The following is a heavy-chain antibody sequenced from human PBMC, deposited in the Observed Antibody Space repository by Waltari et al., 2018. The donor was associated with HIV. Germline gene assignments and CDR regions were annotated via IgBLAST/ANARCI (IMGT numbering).Heavy chain of an antibody. D-gene: IGHD6-13*01. CDR2: ISGSGGTT. J-gene: IGHJ4*01. V-gene: IGHV3-23*01. Sequence: EVQLLESGGGLVQPGGSLRLSCAASGFTFSSYAMSWVRQAPGKGLELVSAISGSGGTTYYADSVKGRFTISRDNSKNTLYLQMNSLRAEDTAVYYCAKDLYSSSWYRGHYYFDYWGQEPWSPSPQ. CDR3: AKDLYSSSWYRGHYYFDY. CDR1: GFTFSSYA.